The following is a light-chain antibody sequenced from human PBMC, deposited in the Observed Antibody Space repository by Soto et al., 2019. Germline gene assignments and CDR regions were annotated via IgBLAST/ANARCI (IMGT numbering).Light chain of an antibody. Sequence: DIQLTQSPSSLSASVGDTVNITCRTSQSISIYLNWYQQKPGKAPKLLIYSAYILQVGGPGRFSGSGSGTDFTLTLISLQPEDFATYYCQQSFSTLWTFGQGTKVEIK. CDR3: QQSFSTLWT. CDR1: QSISIY. CDR2: SAY. J-gene: IGKJ1*01. V-gene: IGKV1-39*01.